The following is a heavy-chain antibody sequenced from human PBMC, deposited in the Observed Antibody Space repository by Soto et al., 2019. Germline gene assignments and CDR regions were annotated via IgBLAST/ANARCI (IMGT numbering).Heavy chain of an antibody. V-gene: IGHV4-34*01. D-gene: IGHD2-15*01. CDR3: ARGRRLESKWRQLRNCHYYYGMDF. CDR1: GECLSGYY. CDR2: INHSGST. J-gene: IGHJ6*02. Sequence: LSCAVYGECLSGYYWWWIVQPSGKGMEWIGEINHSGSTNYNQSLKSRVTISVDTSKNQFSLKLSSVTAADTAVHYCARGRRLESKWRQLRNCHYYYGMDFWGLGTSV.